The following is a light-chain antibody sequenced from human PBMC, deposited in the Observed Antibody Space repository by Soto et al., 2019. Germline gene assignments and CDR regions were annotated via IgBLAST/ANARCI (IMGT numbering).Light chain of an antibody. Sequence: LTQSTGTLSLYKRERATRSCRAWQSVSSSYLAWYQQKPGQAPRLLIYGASSRFTGLPDGCSRSGSGVAVFLIIRSFELADAVVNYCPHYASSRRTFRQGTKLDIK. J-gene: IGKJ1*01. V-gene: IGKV3-20*01. CDR1: QSVSSSY. CDR3: PHYASSRRT. CDR2: GAS.